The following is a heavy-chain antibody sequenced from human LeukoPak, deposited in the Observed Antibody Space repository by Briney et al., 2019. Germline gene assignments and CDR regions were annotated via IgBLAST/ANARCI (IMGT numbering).Heavy chain of an antibody. D-gene: IGHD6-19*01. V-gene: IGHV4-34*01. J-gene: IGHJ4*02. CDR1: GGSFSGYY. CDR2: INHSGST. CDR3: ARCSYSSGWDFDY. Sequence: SETLSLTCAVYGGSFSGYYWSWIRQPPGKGLEWIGEINHSGSTNYNPSLKRRVTISVDTSKNQFSLNLSSVTAADTAVYYCARCSYSSGWDFDYWGQGTLVTVSS.